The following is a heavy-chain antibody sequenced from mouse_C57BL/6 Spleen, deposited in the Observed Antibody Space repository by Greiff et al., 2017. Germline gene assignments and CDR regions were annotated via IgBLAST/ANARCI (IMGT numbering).Heavy chain of an antibody. CDR2: IRNKANGYTT. V-gene: IGHV7-3*01. CDR1: GFTFTDYY. CDR3: ARAYYDYDSGYAMDY. Sequence: DVHLVESGGGLVQPGGSLSLSCAASGFTFTDYYMSWVRQPPGKALEWLGFIRNKANGYTTEYSASVKGRFTISRDNSQSILYLQMNALRAEDSATYYCARAYYDYDSGYAMDYWGQGTSVTVSS. J-gene: IGHJ4*01. D-gene: IGHD2-4*01.